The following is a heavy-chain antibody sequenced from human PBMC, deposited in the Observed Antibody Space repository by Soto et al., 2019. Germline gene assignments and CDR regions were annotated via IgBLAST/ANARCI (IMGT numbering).Heavy chain of an antibody. CDR3: AGMIAARNFYYYYYMDV. CDR2: INHSGST. D-gene: IGHD6-6*01. Sequence: SETLSLTCAVYGGSLSGYYWSWIRQPPGKGLEWIGEINHSGSTNYNPSLKSRVTISVDTSKNQFSLKLSSVTAADTAVYYCAGMIAARNFYYYYYMDVWGKGTTVTVSS. CDR1: GGSLSGYY. V-gene: IGHV4-34*01. J-gene: IGHJ6*03.